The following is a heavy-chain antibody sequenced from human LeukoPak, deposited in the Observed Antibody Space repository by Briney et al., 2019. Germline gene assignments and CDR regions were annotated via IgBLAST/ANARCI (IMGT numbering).Heavy chain of an antibody. CDR2: INHSGST. Sequence: SETLSLTCAVYGGSFSGYYWSWIRQPTGKGLEWIGEINHSGSTNYNPSLKSRVTISVDTSKNQFSLKLSSVTAADTAVYYCARYKIVVVPAAMPGQNWFDPWGQGTLVTVSS. CDR1: GGSFSGYY. D-gene: IGHD2-2*01. V-gene: IGHV4-34*01. J-gene: IGHJ5*02. CDR3: ARYKIVVVPAAMPGQNWFDP.